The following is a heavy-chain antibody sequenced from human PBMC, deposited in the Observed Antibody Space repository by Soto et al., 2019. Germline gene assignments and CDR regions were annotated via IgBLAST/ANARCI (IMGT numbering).Heavy chain of an antibody. D-gene: IGHD2-15*01. J-gene: IGHJ4*02. V-gene: IGHV4-31*03. CDR3: SRGWDFCSGGSCYPITFDY. CDR1: GGSINSGGSY. Sequence: QVQLQESGPGLVKPSQTLSLTCSVSGGSINSGGSYWSWIRQHPGRGLEWIGYIYYSGSSYYNPSLRGRVGLSVDMSKNHFSLKLSSMTAADTAIYYCSRGWDFCSGGSCYPITFDYWGQGTLVTVSS. CDR2: IYYSGSS.